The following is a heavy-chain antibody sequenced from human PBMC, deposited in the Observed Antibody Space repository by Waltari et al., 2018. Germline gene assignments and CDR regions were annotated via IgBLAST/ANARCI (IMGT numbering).Heavy chain of an antibody. D-gene: IGHD6-19*01. V-gene: IGHV3-73*01. Sequence: EVQVVESGGGLVQPGRSLKTSCSTSGFRFSGSSIHWVRQTSGKGLEWVGRIRREPYNYATAYSASVKGRFTISRDDSKNTAFLQMNSLMTEDTAVYYCSGGEVTGTDFWGQGTLVTVSS. CDR3: SGGEVTGTDF. CDR2: IRREPYNYAT. J-gene: IGHJ4*02. CDR1: GFRFSGSS.